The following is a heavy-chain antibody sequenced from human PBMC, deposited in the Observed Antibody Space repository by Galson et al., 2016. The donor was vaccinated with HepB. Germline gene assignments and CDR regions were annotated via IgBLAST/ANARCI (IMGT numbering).Heavy chain of an antibody. CDR1: GFTFSDYW. J-gene: IGHJ5*01. CDR3: AGDRGGSAGGYNWVDS. V-gene: IGHV3-74*01. CDR2: IKGDGSGT. D-gene: IGHD2-15*01. Sequence: SLRLSCAAAGFTFSDYWMHWVRQAPGKGLMWVSRIKGDGSGTDYADSVKGRFTISRDNAKNALYMQMNSLRGDDTAVYSCAGDRGGSAGGYNWVDSWVQGMLVTVSS.